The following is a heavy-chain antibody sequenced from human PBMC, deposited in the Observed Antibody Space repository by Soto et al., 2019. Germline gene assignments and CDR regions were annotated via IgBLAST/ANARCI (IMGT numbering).Heavy chain of an antibody. CDR3: ARGHYYGSGSYYSP. D-gene: IGHD3-10*01. Sequence: PSETLSLTCAVYGGSFSGYYWSWIRQPPGKGLEWIGEINHSGSTNYNPSLKSRVTISVDTSKNQFSLKLSSVTAADTAVYYCARGHYYGSGSYYSPWGQGTLVTVSS. CDR2: INHSGST. V-gene: IGHV4-34*01. J-gene: IGHJ5*02. CDR1: GGSFSGYY.